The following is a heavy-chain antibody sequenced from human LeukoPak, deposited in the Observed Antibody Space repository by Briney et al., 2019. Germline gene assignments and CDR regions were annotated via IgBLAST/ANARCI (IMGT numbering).Heavy chain of an antibody. Sequence: GGSLRLSCAASRFTFSSYSMNWVRQAPGKGLEWVSYISSSSSTIYYADSVKGRFTISRDNAKNSLYLQMNSLRAEDTAVYYCALGSGYYPAFDIWGQGTMVTVSS. V-gene: IGHV3-48*01. J-gene: IGHJ3*02. D-gene: IGHD3-22*01. CDR1: RFTFSSYS. CDR3: ALGSGYYPAFDI. CDR2: ISSSSSTI.